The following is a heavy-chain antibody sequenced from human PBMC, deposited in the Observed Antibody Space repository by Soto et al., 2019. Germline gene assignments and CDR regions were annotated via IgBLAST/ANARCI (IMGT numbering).Heavy chain of an antibody. CDR1: GGSVSGYF. J-gene: IGHJ4*02. D-gene: IGHD2-15*01. CDR2: INHSGTT. V-gene: IGHV4-34*01. CDR3: ARRYCSDSYCSYFDY. Sequence: SETLSLTCAVYGGSVSGYFWSWIRQPPGKGLEWIGEINHSGTTSYSPSLDSRVTTSVDTSKNQFSLRLSSVTAADTAIYYCARRYCSDSYCSYFDYWGRGTLLTVSS.